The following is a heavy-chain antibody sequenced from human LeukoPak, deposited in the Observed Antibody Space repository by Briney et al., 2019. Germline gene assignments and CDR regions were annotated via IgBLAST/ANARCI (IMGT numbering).Heavy chain of an antibody. CDR1: EYTFRGYW. D-gene: IGHD3-22*01. V-gene: IGHV5-51*01. J-gene: IGHJ2*01. CDR3: ARSHYYDSSGYSRLWYFDL. CDR2: IYPGDSDT. Sequence: GESLKISGKGSEYTFRGYWIAWVRQKPGEGLEWMGIIYPGDSDTRYSPSSQGQVTISVDKSISTAYLHWISLKASDTAMYYCARSHYYDSSGYSRLWYFDLWGRGTLVTVSS.